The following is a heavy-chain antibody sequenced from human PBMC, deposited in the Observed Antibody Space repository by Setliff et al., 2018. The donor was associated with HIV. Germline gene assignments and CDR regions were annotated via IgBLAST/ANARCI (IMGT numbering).Heavy chain of an antibody. Sequence: PGGSLRLSCAASGFTFSNYAMSWVRQAPGKGLEWVSGISDSGGSTDYADSVKGRFTISRDNAKNSLYLQMNSLRAEDTAVYYCARAGVYYDSSGYCIDYWGQGTLVTVSS. CDR3: ARAGVYYDSSGYCIDY. CDR1: GFTFSNYA. D-gene: IGHD3-22*01. CDR2: ISDSGGST. V-gene: IGHV3-23*01. J-gene: IGHJ4*02.